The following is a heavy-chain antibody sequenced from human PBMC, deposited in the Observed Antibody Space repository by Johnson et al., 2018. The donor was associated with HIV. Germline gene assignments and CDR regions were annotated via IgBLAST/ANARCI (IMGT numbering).Heavy chain of an antibody. J-gene: IGHJ3*02. CDR2: IWYDGSNK. Sequence: VQLVESGGGVVQPGRSLRLSCAASGFTFSSYAMHWVRQAPGKGLEWVAVIWYDGSNKYYADSVKGRFTISRDNSKNTLYLQMNSLRAEDTAVYHCARDRIVGADYDAFDIWGQGTMVTVSS. CDR1: GFTFSSYA. D-gene: IGHD1-26*01. V-gene: IGHV3-30*04. CDR3: ARDRIVGADYDAFDI.